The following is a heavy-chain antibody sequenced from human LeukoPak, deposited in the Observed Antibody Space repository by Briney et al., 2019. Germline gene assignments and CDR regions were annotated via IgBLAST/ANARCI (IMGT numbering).Heavy chain of an antibody. CDR3: AQVVVAAGVNY. CDR2: ISSSGGNT. J-gene: IGHJ4*02. V-gene: IGHV3-23*01. Sequence: PGGSLRLSCAASGLTFSSYAMSWVRQAPGKGLEWVSAISSSGGNTYYADSVKGRFTISRDNSKNTLYLRMNSLRAEDTAVYYCAQVVVAAGVNYWGQGTLVTVSS. D-gene: IGHD6-13*01. CDR1: GLTFSSYA.